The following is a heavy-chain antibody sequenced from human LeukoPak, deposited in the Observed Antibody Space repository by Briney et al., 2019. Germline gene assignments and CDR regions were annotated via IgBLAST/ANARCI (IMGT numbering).Heavy chain of an antibody. V-gene: IGHV3-30*18. CDR1: GFTFNTYG. J-gene: IGHJ4*02. CDR2: ISYDGSNE. CDR3: AKDKGDADYVADY. D-gene: IGHD4-17*01. Sequence: GGSLRLSCAASGFTFNTYGMHWVRQAPGKGLEWVAVISYDGSNEYYADSVKGRFTISRDNSKNTLYLQMDSLRVEDTAVYFCAKDKGDADYVADYWGQGTLVTVSS.